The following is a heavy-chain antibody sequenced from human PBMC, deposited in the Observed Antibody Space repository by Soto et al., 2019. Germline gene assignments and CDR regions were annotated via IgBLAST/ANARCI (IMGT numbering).Heavy chain of an antibody. Sequence: QVQLVESGGGVVQPGRSLRLSCAASGFTFSSYAMHWVRQAPGKGLEWVAVISYDGSNKYYADSVKGRFTISRDNSKNALYRQMNSLRDEDTAVYYCARPLWRDDYNWGYFDLWGRGTLVTVSS. CDR2: ISYDGSNK. D-gene: IGHD4-4*01. CDR1: GFTFSSYA. V-gene: IGHV3-30-3*01. CDR3: ARPLWRDDYNWGYFDL. J-gene: IGHJ2*01.